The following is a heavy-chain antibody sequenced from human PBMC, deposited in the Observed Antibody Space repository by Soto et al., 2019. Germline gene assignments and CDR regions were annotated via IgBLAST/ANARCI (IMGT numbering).Heavy chain of an antibody. CDR3: ARGPPRYYFDY. V-gene: IGHV4-59*01. CDR2: IFYSGTT. CDR1: GCSISSYY. J-gene: IGHJ4*02. Sequence: PSETLSLTCTVSGCSISSYYWSWIRQPPGKGLEWIGYIFYSGTTNYNPSLKSRVSISVDTSKNQFSLKLSSVTAADTAVYYCARGPPRYYFDYWGQGTLVTVS.